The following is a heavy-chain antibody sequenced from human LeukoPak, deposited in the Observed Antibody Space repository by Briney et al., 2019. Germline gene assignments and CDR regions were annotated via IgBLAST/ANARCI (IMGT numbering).Heavy chain of an antibody. J-gene: IGHJ4*02. V-gene: IGHV3-48*01. CDR3: VAGGEGSTVTTLGLDY. D-gene: IGHD4-17*01. CDR1: GGSISSGGYY. Sequence: HPSETLSLTCTVSGGSISSGGYYWSWVRQAPGKGLEWVSYINSRSSTIYYADSVKGRFTISRDNSKNTLYLQMNSLRAEDTAVYYCVAGGEGSTVTTLGLDYWGQGTLVTVSS. CDR2: INSRSSTI.